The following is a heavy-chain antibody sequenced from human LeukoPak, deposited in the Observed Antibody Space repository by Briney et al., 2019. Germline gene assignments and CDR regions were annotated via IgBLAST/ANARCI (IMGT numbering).Heavy chain of an antibody. D-gene: IGHD3-22*01. J-gene: IGHJ4*02. CDR1: GFTFSSYA. CDR2: ISGSGGST. Sequence: PGGSLRLSRAASGFTFSSYAMSWVRQAPGKGLEWVSAISGSGGSTYYADSVKGRFTISRDNSKNTLYLQMNSLRAEDTAVYYCAKCPMIVVVTETFDYWGQGTLVTVSS. V-gene: IGHV3-23*01. CDR3: AKCPMIVVVTETFDY.